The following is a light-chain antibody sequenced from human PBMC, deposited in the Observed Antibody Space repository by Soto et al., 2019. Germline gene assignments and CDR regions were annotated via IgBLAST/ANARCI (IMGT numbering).Light chain of an antibody. V-gene: IGKV3-15*01. CDR2: GAS. J-gene: IGKJ1*01. CDR1: QSVSSN. Sequence: EIVMTQSPATLSVSPGERATLSCRASQSVSSNLAWYQQKPGQAPRLLIYGASTRATGIPARFSGSGSGTEFTLTISSLQSEEFAVYYCHQYNKWPPMAFGKGTKVEIK. CDR3: HQYNKWPPMA.